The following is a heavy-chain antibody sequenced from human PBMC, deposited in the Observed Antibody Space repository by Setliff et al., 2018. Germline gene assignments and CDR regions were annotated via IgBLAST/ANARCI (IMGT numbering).Heavy chain of an antibody. V-gene: IGHV1-18*01. CDR2: ISGYNGYT. CDR3: ARDLDYQYYYETSGRDAFDI. J-gene: IGHJ3*02. Sequence: ASVKVSCKAFGYTFAKYGTSWVRQAPGQGLEWMGWISGYNGYTVYAQKLQGRVTLTTDTSTGTAYMEVRSLRSDDTAVYYCARDLDYQYYYETSGRDAFDIWGLGTMVTVSS. D-gene: IGHD3-22*01. CDR1: GYTFAKYG.